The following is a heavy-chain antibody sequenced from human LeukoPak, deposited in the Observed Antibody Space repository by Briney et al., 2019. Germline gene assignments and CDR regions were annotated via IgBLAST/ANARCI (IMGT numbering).Heavy chain of an antibody. CDR1: GGSISSGGYY. CDR2: IYYSGST. Sequence: PSQTLSLTCTVSGGSISSGGYYWSWIRQHPGKGLEWIGYIYYSGSTNYNPSLKSRVTISVDTSKNQFSLKLSSVTAADTAVYYCARARYYDFWSGYYGTYYFDYWGQGTLVTVSS. J-gene: IGHJ4*02. V-gene: IGHV4-31*03. D-gene: IGHD3-3*01. CDR3: ARARYYDFWSGYYGTYYFDY.